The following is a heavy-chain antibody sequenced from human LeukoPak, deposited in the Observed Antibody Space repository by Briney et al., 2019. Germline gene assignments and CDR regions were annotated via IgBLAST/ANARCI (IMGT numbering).Heavy chain of an antibody. CDR3: ARVPSNSGWYYYYYGMDV. V-gene: IGHV4-31*03. CDR1: GGSISSGGYY. D-gene: IGHD6-19*01. Sequence: SETLSLTCTVSGGSISSGGYYWSWIRQHPGKGLEWIGYIYNSGNPYYNPSLKSRITISDDTSKNQFSLKLSSVTAADTAVYYCARVPSNSGWYYYYYGMDVWGQGTTVTVSS. J-gene: IGHJ6*02. CDR2: IYNSGNP.